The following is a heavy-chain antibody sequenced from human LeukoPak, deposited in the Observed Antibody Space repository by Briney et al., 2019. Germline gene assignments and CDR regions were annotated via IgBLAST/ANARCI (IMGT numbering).Heavy chain of an antibody. Sequence: GASVRVSCKASGYRFSHYGVQWVRQAPGQRPEWMGWINAGNGDAKYSPKFKGRVTMTTDTSATTLYMELSSLTFEDTAVYYCARSGDNWSCDNWGQGTLVTVPS. CDR2: INAGNGDA. CDR3: ARSGDNWSCDN. D-gene: IGHD5-24*01. CDR1: GYRFSHYG. V-gene: IGHV1-3*01. J-gene: IGHJ4*02.